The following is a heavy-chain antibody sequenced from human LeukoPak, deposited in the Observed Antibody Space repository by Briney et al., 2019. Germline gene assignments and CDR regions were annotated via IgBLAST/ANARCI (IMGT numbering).Heavy chain of an antibody. J-gene: IGHJ4*02. CDR3: ASRQQWLWPDY. Sequence: GGSLRLSCAASGFSFRSYSMNWVRQAPGKGLEWVSSISSSSSYIYYADSVKGRFTISRDNAKNSLYLQMNSLRAEDTAVYYCASRQQWLWPDYWGRGTLVTISS. CDR2: ISSSSSYI. D-gene: IGHD6-19*01. CDR1: GFSFRSYS. V-gene: IGHV3-21*01.